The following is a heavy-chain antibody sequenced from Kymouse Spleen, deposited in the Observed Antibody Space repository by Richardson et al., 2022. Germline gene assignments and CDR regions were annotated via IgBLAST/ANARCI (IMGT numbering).Heavy chain of an antibody. D-gene: IGHD2-2*02. Sequence: QVQLVESGGGVVQPGRSLRLSCAASGFTFSSYGMHWVRQAPGKGLEWVAVISYDGSNKYYADSVKGRFTISRDNSKNTLYLQMNSLRAEDTAVYYCAKDLGDIVVVPAAMRDYYYYGMDVWGQGTTVTVSS. CDR3: AKDLGDIVVVPAAMRDYYYYGMDV. V-gene: IGHV3-30*18. CDR2: ISYDGSNK. J-gene: IGHJ6*02. CDR1: GFTFSSYG.